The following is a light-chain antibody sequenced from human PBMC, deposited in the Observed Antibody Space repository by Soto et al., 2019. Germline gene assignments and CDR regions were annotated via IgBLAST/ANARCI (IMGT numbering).Light chain of an antibody. V-gene: IGKV4-1*01. CDR1: QIVLYSSNNKNY. J-gene: IGKJ1*01. CDR3: QQYYSTSWT. Sequence: DIVMTQSPDSLSVSLGERATINFNSSQIVLYSSNNKNYLAWYQQKPGQPPKLLIYWASTRESGVPDRFSGSGSGTDFTLTISSLQAEDVAVYYCQQYYSTSWTFGQGTKVDIK. CDR2: WAS.